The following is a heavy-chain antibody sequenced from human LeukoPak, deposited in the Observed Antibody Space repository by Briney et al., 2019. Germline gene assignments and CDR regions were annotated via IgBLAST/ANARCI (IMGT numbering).Heavy chain of an antibody. D-gene: IGHD6-19*01. V-gene: IGHV3-30*02. J-gene: IGHJ4*02. Sequence: GGSLRLSCAASGFTFSSYGMHWVRQAPGKGLEWVAFIRYDGSNKYYADSVKGRFTISRDNSKNTLFLQMNSLRTEDTAVYYCAKVSFSSGWDRYSHFDCWGQGTLVTVSS. CDR2: IRYDGSNK. CDR3: AKVSFSSGWDRYSHFDC. CDR1: GFTFSSYG.